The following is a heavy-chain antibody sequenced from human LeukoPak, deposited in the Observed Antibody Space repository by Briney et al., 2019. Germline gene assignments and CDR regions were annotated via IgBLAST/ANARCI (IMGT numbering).Heavy chain of an antibody. J-gene: IGHJ4*02. V-gene: IGHV4-59*12. Sequence: SETLSLTCTVSGGSISSYYWSWIRQPPGKGLEWIGYIYYSGSTNYNPSLKSRVTISVDTSKNQFSLKLSSVTAADTAVYYCAGGRGEVVTASAYYFDYWGQGTLVTVSS. CDR1: GGSISSYY. CDR3: AGGRGEVVTASAYYFDY. CDR2: IYYSGST. D-gene: IGHD2-21*02.